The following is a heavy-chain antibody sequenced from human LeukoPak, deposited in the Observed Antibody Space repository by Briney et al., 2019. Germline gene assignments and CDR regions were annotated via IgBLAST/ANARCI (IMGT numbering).Heavy chain of an antibody. Sequence: PGGFLRLSCAASGFTFSSYSMNWVRQAPGKGLEWVSFMSSSSSSIYYADSVKGRFTISRDNAKNSLYLQMNSLRAEDTAVYYCARGGELERRSLHYLDYWGQGTLVTVSS. D-gene: IGHD1-1*01. V-gene: IGHV3-21*06. CDR2: MSSSSSSI. CDR3: ARGGELERRSLHYLDY. CDR1: GFTFSSYS. J-gene: IGHJ4*02.